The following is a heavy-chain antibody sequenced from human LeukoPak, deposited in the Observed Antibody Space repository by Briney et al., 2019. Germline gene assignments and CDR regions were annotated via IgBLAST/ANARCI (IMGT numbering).Heavy chain of an antibody. J-gene: IGHJ4*02. CDR2: IIPIFGTA. CDR3: ARGWDHDSDGRPTAYVY. V-gene: IGHV1-69*01. CDR1: GGIFSRYA. D-gene: IGHD3-22*01. Sequence: ASVKVSCKASGGIFSRYAISWARQAPGQGLEWMGGIIPIFGTANYAQKFQGRVTITADESTSTAYMELSSLRSEDTAVYYCARGWDHDSDGRPTAYVYWGQGTLVTVST.